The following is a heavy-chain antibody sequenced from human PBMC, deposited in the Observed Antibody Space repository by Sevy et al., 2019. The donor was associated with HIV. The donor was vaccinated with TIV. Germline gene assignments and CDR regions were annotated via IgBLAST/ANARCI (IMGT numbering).Heavy chain of an antibody. CDR3: AREGCTRPHDY. Sequence: GGSLRLSCAASGFAFYDYSMSWIRQAPGKGLEWVATLSFGCGKINYADSVKGRFTIYRDNSKNSFYLQMDNVRVEDTALYYCAREGCTRPHDYWGQGTRVTVSS. J-gene: IGHJ4*02. CDR1: GFAFYDYS. D-gene: IGHD2-8*01. CDR2: LSFGCGKI. V-gene: IGHV3-23*01.